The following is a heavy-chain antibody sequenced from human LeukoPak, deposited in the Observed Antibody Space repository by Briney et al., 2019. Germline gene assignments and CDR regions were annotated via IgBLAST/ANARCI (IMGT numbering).Heavy chain of an antibody. V-gene: IGHV3-23*01. CDR1: GFTFSSYG. CDR3: ARDALIVVVITTVGLDY. D-gene: IGHD3-22*01. J-gene: IGHJ4*02. Sequence: GGTLRLSCAASGFTFSSYGMSWVRQAPGKGLEWVSAISGSGGSTYYADSVKGRFTISRDNSKNTLYLQMNSLRAEDTAVYYCARDALIVVVITTVGLDYWGQGTLVTVSS. CDR2: ISGSGGST.